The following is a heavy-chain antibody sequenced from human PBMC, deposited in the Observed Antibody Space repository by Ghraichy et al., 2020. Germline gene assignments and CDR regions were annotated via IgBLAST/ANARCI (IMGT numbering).Heavy chain of an antibody. D-gene: IGHD2-2*01. CDR2: IHPSDSDT. V-gene: IGHV5-51*01. Sequence: GESLNISCKGSGYSFTNYWIAWVRQLPGKGLECMGIIHPSDSDTRYSPSFQGQVTFSADKSISTAYLQWSTLKVSDTGIYFCARRDDVKYQYGLDVWGQGTTVTVSS. CDR3: ARRDDVKYQYGLDV. J-gene: IGHJ6*02. CDR1: GYSFTNYW.